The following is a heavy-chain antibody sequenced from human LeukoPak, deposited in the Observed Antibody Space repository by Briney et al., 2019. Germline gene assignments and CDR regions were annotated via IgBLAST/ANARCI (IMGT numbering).Heavy chain of an antibody. J-gene: IGHJ4*02. CDR3: ARDLAYYDILTGYYRYFDY. CDR1: GFTFTSSA. CDR2: ISAYNGNT. V-gene: IGHV1-18*01. Sequence: GASVKVSCKASGFTFTSSAMQWVRQAPGQGLEWMGWISAYNGNTNYAQKLQGRVTMTTDTSTSTAYMELRSLRSDDTAVYYCARDLAYYDILTGYYRYFDYWGQGTLVTVSS. D-gene: IGHD3-9*01.